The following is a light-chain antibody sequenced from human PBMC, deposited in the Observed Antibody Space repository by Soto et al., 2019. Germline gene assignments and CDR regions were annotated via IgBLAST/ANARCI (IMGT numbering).Light chain of an antibody. CDR2: GAS. CDR1: QSVSSSY. Sequence: EIVLTQSPGTLSLSPGERATLSCMVSQSVSSSYLAWYQHKSGQAPRLLIYGASSRATGIPDRFSGSGSGTDFTLSISRLEPEDFAVYYCQHYDASQWTFGQGTKVDIK. J-gene: IGKJ1*01. CDR3: QHYDASQWT. V-gene: IGKV3-20*01.